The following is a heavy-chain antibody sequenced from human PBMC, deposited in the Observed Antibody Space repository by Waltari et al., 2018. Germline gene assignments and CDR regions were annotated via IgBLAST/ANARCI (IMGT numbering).Heavy chain of an antibody. CDR1: GGSFSGYY. CDR3: ARYDYGGNGGRVV. CDR2: INHSGST. J-gene: IGHJ4*02. Sequence: QVQLQQWGAGLLKPSETLSLTCPVYGGSFSGYYWSWSRQPPGKGLEWIGEINHSGSTNYNPSLKSRVTISVDTSKNQFSLKLSSVTAADTAVYYCARYDYGGNGGRVVWGQGTLVTVSS. D-gene: IGHD4-17*01. V-gene: IGHV4-34*01.